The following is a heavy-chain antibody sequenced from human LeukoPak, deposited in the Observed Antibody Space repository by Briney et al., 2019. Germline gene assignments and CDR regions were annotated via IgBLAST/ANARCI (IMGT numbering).Heavy chain of an antibody. D-gene: IGHD3-10*01. CDR3: ARDTTFRGVMTDAFDI. V-gene: IGHV1-18*01. Sequence: GASVKVSCKASGYTFTSYGISWVRPAPGQGLEWMLWISAYNGNTNYAQKLQGRVTMTTDTSTSTAYMELRSLRSDDTAVYYCARDTTFRGVMTDAFDIWGQGTMVTVSS. CDR1: GYTFTSYG. J-gene: IGHJ3*02. CDR2: ISAYNGNT.